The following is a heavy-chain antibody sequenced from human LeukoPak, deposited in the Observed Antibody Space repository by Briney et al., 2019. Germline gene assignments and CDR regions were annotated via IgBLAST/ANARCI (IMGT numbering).Heavy chain of an antibody. CDR1: GGSISSYY. CDR2: IYYSGST. Sequence: SETLSLTCTVSGGSISSYYWSWIRQPPGKGLEWIGYIYYSGSTNYNPSLKSRVTISVDTSKNQFSLKLSSVTAADTAVYYCARGPFTGGWFDPWGQGTLVTVSS. V-gene: IGHV4-59*01. CDR3: ARGPFTGGWFDP. D-gene: IGHD3-16*01. J-gene: IGHJ5*02.